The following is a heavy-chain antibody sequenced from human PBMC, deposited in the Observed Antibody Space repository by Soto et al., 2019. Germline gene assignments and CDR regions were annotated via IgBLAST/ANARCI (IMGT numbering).Heavy chain of an antibody. V-gene: IGHV4-30-4*01. CDR2: IYYSGST. J-gene: IGHJ3*02. D-gene: IGHD4-17*01. CDR3: ARAGNGDYRLDAFDI. Sequence: QVQLQESGPGLVKPSQTLSLTCTVSGGSISSGDYYWSWIRQPPGKGLEWIGYIYYSGSTYYNPSRTSRVTISVDTSKNQFALELSSVTAADTAVYYCARAGNGDYRLDAFDIWGQGTMVTVSS. CDR1: GGSISSGDYY.